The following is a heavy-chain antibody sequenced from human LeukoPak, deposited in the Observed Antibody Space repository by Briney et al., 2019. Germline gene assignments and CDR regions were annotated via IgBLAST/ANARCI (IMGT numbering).Heavy chain of an antibody. J-gene: IGHJ4*02. V-gene: IGHV3-23*01. CDR3: AKNAEREKHFTPKRYKWNSYFDY. CDR1: GFSFSSYA. CDR2: MSGSGGST. D-gene: IGHD1-7*01. Sequence: GGSLRLSCAASGFSFSSYAMSWVRQAPGKGLEWVSVMSGSGGSTYYADSVRGRFTISRDNSKNTLYLQMNSLRAEDTAVYYCAKNAEREKHFTPKRYKWNSYFDYWGQGTLVTVSS.